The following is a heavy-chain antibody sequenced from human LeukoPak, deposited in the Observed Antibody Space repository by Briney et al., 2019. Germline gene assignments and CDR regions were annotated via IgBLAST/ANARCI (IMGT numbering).Heavy chain of an antibody. Sequence: GGSLRLSCAASGFTFSSYAMHRVRQAPGKGLEWVAVISYDGSNKYYADSVKGRFTISRDNSKNTLYLQMNSLRAEDTAVYYCAREATTLFFDYWGQGTLVTVSS. V-gene: IGHV3-30-3*01. CDR1: GFTFSSYA. CDR2: ISYDGSNK. D-gene: IGHD2/OR15-2a*01. CDR3: AREATTLFFDY. J-gene: IGHJ4*02.